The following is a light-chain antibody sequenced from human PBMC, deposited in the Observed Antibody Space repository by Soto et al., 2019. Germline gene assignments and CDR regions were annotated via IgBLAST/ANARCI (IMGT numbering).Light chain of an antibody. CDR2: GVS. J-gene: IGKJ1*01. V-gene: IGKV3-15*01. CDR3: QQYNNWPPLT. Sequence: EIVMTQSPATLSVSPGERATLSCMSSQSVSNNLAWYQHKPGQAPSLLIYGVSTRATGIPARFSGSGSGTEFTLTISSQQSEDVAVYYWQQYNNWPPLTFGQGTKVEIK. CDR1: QSVSNN.